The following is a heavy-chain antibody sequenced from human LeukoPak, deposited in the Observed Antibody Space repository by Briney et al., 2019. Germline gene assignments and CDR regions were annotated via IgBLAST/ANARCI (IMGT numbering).Heavy chain of an antibody. CDR2: IIPIFGTA. Sequence: GSSVKVSCKASGGTFSSYAISWVRQAPGQGLEWMGGIIPIFGTANYAQKFQGRVTITADESTSTAYMELSSLRSEDTAVYYCWGGDWKKPFDYWGQGTLVTVSS. CDR1: GGTFSSYA. J-gene: IGHJ4*02. CDR3: WGGDWKKPFDY. D-gene: IGHD2-21*01. V-gene: IGHV1-69*01.